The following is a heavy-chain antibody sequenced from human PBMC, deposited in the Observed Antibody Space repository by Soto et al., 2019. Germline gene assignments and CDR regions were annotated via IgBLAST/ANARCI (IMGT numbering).Heavy chain of an antibody. Sequence: SETLSLTCAVSGGSISSSNWWSWVRQPPGKGLEWIGEIYHSGSTNYNPSLKSRVTISVDKSKNQFSLKLSSVTAADTAVYYCARDKVATGTTYFDYWGQGTLVTVPQ. CDR3: ARDKVATGTTYFDY. CDR2: IYHSGST. CDR1: GGSISSSNW. V-gene: IGHV4-4*02. D-gene: IGHD1-1*01. J-gene: IGHJ4*02.